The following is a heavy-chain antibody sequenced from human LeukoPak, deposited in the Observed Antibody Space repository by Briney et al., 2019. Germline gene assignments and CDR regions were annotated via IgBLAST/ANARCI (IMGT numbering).Heavy chain of an antibody. Sequence: SVKVSCKASGGTFSSYAISWVRQAPGQGLEWMGGIFPIFGTANYAHKFQGRVTITADKSTSTAYMDLSNLRSEDTAVYYCARNPASGIATAGPDYWGQGTLVTVSS. D-gene: IGHD6-13*01. CDR3: ARNPASGIATAGPDY. CDR2: IFPIFGTA. J-gene: IGHJ4*02. V-gene: IGHV1-69*06. CDR1: GGTFSSYA.